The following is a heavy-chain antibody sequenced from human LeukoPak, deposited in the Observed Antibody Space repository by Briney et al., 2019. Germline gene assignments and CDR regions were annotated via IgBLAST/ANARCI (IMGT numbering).Heavy chain of an antibody. CDR2: IYYSGST. CDR1: GGSIRSHY. CDR3: ARRTVLLWFGELYAPPDY. Sequence: SETLPLTCTVSGGSIRSHYWSWIRQPPGKGLEWIGYIYYSGSTNCNPSLKSRVTISVDTSKNQFSLKLSSVTAADTAVYYCARRTVLLWFGELYAPPDYWGQGTLVTVSS. D-gene: IGHD3-10*01. J-gene: IGHJ4*02. V-gene: IGHV4-59*11.